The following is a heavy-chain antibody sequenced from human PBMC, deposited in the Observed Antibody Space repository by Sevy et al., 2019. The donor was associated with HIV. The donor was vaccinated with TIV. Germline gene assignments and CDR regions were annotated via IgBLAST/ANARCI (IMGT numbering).Heavy chain of an antibody. CDR1: GGSFSGYY. D-gene: IGHD2-2*01. CDR3: ARSPPVVVVPGAPSWFDP. J-gene: IGHJ5*02. V-gene: IGHV4-34*01. CDR2: INHSGST. Sequence: SETLSLTCAVHGGSFSGYYWSWIRQPPGKGLEWIGEINHSGSTNYNPSLKSRVTISVDTSKKQFSLKLSSLTAADTAVYYCARSPPVVVVPGAPSWFDPWGQGTMVTVSS.